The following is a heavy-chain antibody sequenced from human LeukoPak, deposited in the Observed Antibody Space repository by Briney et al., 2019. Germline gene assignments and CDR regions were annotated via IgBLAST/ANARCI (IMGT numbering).Heavy chain of an antibody. CDR2: IYYSGST. J-gene: IGHJ4*02. Sequence: TSETLSLTCTVSGGSTSGYYWSWIRQPPGKGLEWVGDIYYSGSTNYNPSLTSRVTMSVDTSKNKFSLKLNSVTAADTAVYYCARGWDGIAVAGSFDYWGQGALVTVSS. CDR3: ARGWDGIAVAGSFDY. V-gene: IGHV4-59*01. D-gene: IGHD6-19*01. CDR1: GGSTSGYY.